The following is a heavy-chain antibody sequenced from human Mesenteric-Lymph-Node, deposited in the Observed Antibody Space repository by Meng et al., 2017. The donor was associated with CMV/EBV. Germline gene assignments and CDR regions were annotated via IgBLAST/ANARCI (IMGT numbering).Heavy chain of an antibody. J-gene: IGHJ5*02. Sequence: CSLSSGDYYWSRIRQPPGKGLEWIGYIYYSGSTYYNPSLESRITISVDTSNNQFSLKLSSVTAADTAVYYCARDTILRGVMGSWFDPWGQGTLVTVSS. D-gene: IGHD3-10*01. V-gene: IGHV4-30-4*08. CDR1: CSLSSGDYY. CDR3: ARDTILRGVMGSWFDP. CDR2: IYYSGST.